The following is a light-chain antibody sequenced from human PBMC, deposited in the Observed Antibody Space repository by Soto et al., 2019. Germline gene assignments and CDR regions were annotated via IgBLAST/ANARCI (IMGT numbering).Light chain of an antibody. J-gene: IGLJ1*01. V-gene: IGLV2-14*01. CDR3: ISYSSTNFYV. CDR1: FSDIAVFNY. CDR2: QVT. Sequence: QSALAQPASVSGSPGQSITISCTGSFSDIAVFNYVSWYQQYPGRAPKLLIYQVTSRASGVSHRFSGSKSGNTASLTISGLQPEDEAEYYCISYSSTNFYVFGTGTKVTVL.